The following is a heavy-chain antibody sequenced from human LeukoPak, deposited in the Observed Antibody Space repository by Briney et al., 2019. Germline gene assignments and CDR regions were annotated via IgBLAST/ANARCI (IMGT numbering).Heavy chain of an antibody. Sequence: SETLSLTCNVSGGSISSHYWSWIRQPPGKGLEWIGNFYYNSGNTNYNPSLKSRATLSVDTSKNQFSLKLSSVTAADTAVYYCARRRVLDYWGQGTLVTVSS. CDR1: GGSISSHY. CDR3: ARRRVLDY. CDR2: FYYNSGNT. V-gene: IGHV4-59*11. J-gene: IGHJ4*02. D-gene: IGHD3-10*02.